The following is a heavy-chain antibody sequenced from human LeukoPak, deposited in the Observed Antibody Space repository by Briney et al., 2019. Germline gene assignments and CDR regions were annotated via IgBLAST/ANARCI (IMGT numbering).Heavy chain of an antibody. CDR2: IGGDGIA. J-gene: IGHJ5*02. CDR1: GFTFTDHP. V-gene: IGHV3-69-1*01. CDR3: AKGPRYCSSTSCGFGFDP. Sequence: GGSLRLSCVASGFTFTDHPMNWVRQAPGKGLEWISYIGGDGIAFYADSVKGRFTASKDDARKSMYLQMNSLRAEDTAVYYCAKGPRYCSSTSCGFGFDPWGQGTLVTVSS. D-gene: IGHD2-2*01.